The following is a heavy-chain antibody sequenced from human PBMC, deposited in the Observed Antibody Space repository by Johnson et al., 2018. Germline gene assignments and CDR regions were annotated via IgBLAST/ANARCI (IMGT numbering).Heavy chain of an antibody. CDR1: GFTFSSYS. V-gene: IGHV3-48*01. CDR2: ISSSSSTI. CDR3: ARNRIAALDAFVI. Sequence: EVQLVESGGGLVQPGGSLRLSCAASGFTFSSYSMNWVRQAPGKGLEWVSYISSSSSTIYYADSVKGRFTISRDNAKNSPYLQMNSLRAEDTAVYYCARNRIAALDAFVIWGQGTMVTVSS. J-gene: IGHJ3*02. D-gene: IGHD2-15*01.